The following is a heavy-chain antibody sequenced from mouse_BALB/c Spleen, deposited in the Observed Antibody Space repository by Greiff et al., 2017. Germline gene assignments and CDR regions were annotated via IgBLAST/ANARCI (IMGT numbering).Heavy chain of an antibody. CDR1: GYTFTDYN. CDR2: IYPYNGGT. D-gene: IGHD2-1*01. V-gene: IGHV1S29*02. CDR3: ARGDGLTT. Sequence: EVMLVESGPELVKPGASVKISCKASGYTFTDYNMHWVKQSHGKSLEWIGYIYPYNGGTGYNQKFKSKATLTVDNSSSTAYMELRSLTSEDSAVYYCARGDGLTTWGQGTLVTVSA. J-gene: IGHJ3*01.